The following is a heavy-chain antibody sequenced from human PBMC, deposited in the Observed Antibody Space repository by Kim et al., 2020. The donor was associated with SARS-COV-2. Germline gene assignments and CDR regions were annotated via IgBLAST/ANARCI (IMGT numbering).Heavy chain of an antibody. CDR2: MNPNSGNT. V-gene: IGHV1-8*01. Sequence: ASVKVSCKAFGYTFTSYDINWVRQATGQVLEWMGWMNPNSGNTGYAQKFQGRVTMTRNTSISTAYMELSSLRSEDTAVYYCAIERRWFGELRATFYGMDVWGQGTTVTVSS. D-gene: IGHD3-10*01. CDR1: GYTFTSYD. J-gene: IGHJ6*02. CDR3: AIERRWFGELRATFYGMDV.